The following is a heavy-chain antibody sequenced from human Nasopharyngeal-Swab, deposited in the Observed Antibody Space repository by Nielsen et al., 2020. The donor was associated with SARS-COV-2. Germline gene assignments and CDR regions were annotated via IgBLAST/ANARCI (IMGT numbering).Heavy chain of an antibody. CDR3: AIGNLMTPWFGADFDY. CDR2: ISSSGSTI. D-gene: IGHD3-10*01. CDR1: GFTFSSYS. J-gene: IGHJ4*02. V-gene: IGHV3-48*04. Sequence: GESLKISCAASGFTFSSYSMSWIRQAPGKGLEWVSYISSSGSTIYYADSVKGRFTISRDNAKNSLYLQMNSLRAEDTAVYYCAIGNLMTPWFGADFDYWGQGTLVTVSS.